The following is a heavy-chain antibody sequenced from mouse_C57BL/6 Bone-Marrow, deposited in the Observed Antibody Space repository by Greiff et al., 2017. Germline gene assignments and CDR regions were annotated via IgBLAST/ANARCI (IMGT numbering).Heavy chain of an antibody. Sequence: QVQLQQPGAELVRPGSSVKLSCKASGYTFTSYWMHWVKQRPIQGLEWIGNIDPSDSETHYNQKFKDKATLTVDKSSSTAYMQLSSLTSEDSAVYYWARSRGDWYFDGWGTGTTVTVSS. CDR1: GYTFTSYW. CDR3: ARSRGDWYFDG. J-gene: IGHJ1*03. CDR2: IDPSDSET. V-gene: IGHV1-52*01.